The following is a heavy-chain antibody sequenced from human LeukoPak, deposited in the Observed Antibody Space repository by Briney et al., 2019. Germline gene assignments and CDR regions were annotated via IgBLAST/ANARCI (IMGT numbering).Heavy chain of an antibody. CDR3: VRSPHILTGENFDY. Sequence: ASVKVSCKASGYTFTGYYMHWVRQAPGQGLEWMGWINPNHGDTNYAQKFQDRVSMTRDTSISTAYMHLSRLRSADTAVYYCVRSPHILTGENFDYWGQGTLLTVSS. D-gene: IGHD3-9*01. J-gene: IGHJ4*02. CDR1: GYTFTGYY. V-gene: IGHV1-2*02. CDR2: INPNHGDT.